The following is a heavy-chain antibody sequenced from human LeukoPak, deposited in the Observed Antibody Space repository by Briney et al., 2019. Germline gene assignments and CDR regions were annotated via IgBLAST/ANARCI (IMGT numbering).Heavy chain of an antibody. V-gene: IGHV4-34*01. CDR3: ARGGRGAAMNV. CDR1: GGSFSGYY. D-gene: IGHD2-2*01. CDR2: INHSGST. Sequence: KPSETLSLTCAVYGGSFSGYYWSWIRQPPGKGLEWLGEINHSGSTNYNPSLKSRVTISVDTSKNQFSLKLSSVTAADTAVYYWARGGRGAAMNVWGQGTLVTVSS. J-gene: IGHJ4*02.